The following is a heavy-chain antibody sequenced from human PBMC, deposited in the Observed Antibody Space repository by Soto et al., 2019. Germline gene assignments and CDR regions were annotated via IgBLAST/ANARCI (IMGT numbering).Heavy chain of an antibody. Sequence: ASVKVSCKASGYTFTSYVINWVRQATGQGLEWMGWMNPNSGNTGYAQKFQGRVTMTRNTSISTAYMELSSLRSEDTAVYYCAYSSSWYYYYGMDVWGQGTTVTVSS. CDR1: GYTFTSYV. CDR2: MNPNSGNT. D-gene: IGHD6-13*01. J-gene: IGHJ6*02. CDR3: AYSSSWYYYYGMDV. V-gene: IGHV1-8*01.